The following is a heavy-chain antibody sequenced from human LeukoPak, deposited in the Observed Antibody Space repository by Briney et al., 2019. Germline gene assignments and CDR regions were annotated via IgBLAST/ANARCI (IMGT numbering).Heavy chain of an antibody. CDR3: ARGQGGNYYLNYFDY. CDR1: GGSFSTYY. V-gene: IGHV4-59*01. CDR2: FYYSGST. D-gene: IGHD1-26*01. Sequence: SETLSLTCTVTGGSFSTYYWSWIRQPPGKGLEGSGHFYYSGSTNYNPSLKSRVTISVDTSRNQFSLKLTSVPAADTAVYYCARGQGGNYYLNYFDYWGQGALVTVSS. J-gene: IGHJ4*02.